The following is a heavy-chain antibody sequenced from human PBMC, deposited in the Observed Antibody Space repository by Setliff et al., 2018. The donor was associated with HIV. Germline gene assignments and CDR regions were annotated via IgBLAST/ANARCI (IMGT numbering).Heavy chain of an antibody. V-gene: IGHV1-18*01. D-gene: IGHD3-22*01. Sequence: ASVQVSCKTSGYTFTNYGISWVRQAPGQGLEWTGWIRTYNGNTNYAQRLQGRVTMTTDTSTSTAYMELRSLRSDDTAVYYCARGYDGSGFYYVYWGQGTLVTVSS. CDR1: GYTFTNYG. CDR3: ARGYDGSGFYYVY. J-gene: IGHJ4*02. CDR2: IRTYNGNT.